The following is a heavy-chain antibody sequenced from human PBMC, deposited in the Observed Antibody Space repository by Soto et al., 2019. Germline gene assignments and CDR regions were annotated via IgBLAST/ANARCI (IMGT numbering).Heavy chain of an antibody. CDR1: GFTFSSYA. Sequence: PGGSLRLSCAASGFTFSSYAMSWVRQAPGKGLEWVSCISGSAGNTYYADSVKGRFTVSRDISENTLYLQMNSLRAEDTGVYYCAKDRTTIFGVVTYKPHRYYSYMDVWGKGTTVTVSS. CDR2: ISGSAGNT. D-gene: IGHD3-3*01. CDR3: AKDRTTIFGVVTYKPHRYYSYMDV. V-gene: IGHV3-23*01. J-gene: IGHJ6*03.